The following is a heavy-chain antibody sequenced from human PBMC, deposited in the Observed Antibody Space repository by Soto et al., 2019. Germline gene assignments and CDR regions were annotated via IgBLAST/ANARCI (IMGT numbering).Heavy chain of an antibody. CDR2: MNPKKGNR. CDR3: AIYRVISLEGFDV. V-gene: IGHV1-8*01. CDR1: GYTSPIYD. D-gene: IGHD3-16*02. Sequence: QVHLVQSGAEVRRPGAAVKVSCQASGYTSPIYDIEWVRQATGQRLEWKGRMNPKKGNRYPAPKFQGRLTMTWNASTSTAYMEMSNLRSEDTAVYYCAIYRVISLEGFDVWGQGTLVTVS. J-gene: IGHJ3*01.